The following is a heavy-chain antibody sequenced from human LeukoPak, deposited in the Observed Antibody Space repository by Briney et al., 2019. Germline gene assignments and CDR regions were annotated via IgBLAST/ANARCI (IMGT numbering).Heavy chain of an antibody. D-gene: IGHD2-2*01. Sequence: ASVKVSCKASGYTFTGYYMHWVRQAPGQGLEWMGWINPNSGGTNYAQKFQGWVTMTRDTSISTAYMELSRLRSDDTAVYYCAREAGSDCSSTSCRAGYGMDVWGKGTTVTVSP. V-gene: IGHV1-2*04. CDR1: GYTFTGYY. J-gene: IGHJ6*04. CDR3: AREAGSDCSSTSCRAGYGMDV. CDR2: INPNSGGT.